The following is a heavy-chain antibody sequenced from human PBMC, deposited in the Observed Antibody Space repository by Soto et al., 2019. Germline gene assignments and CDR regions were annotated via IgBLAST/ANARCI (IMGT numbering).Heavy chain of an antibody. V-gene: IGHV1-2*02. J-gene: IGHJ1*01. Sequence: GASVKVSCKASGYTFTGYYMHWVRQAPGQGLEWMGWINPNCGGTIYAQKFQGRVTMTRDTSFSTAYMELSRLRSDDTAVYYCARAGSSSWNKGYFKHWGQGTLVTVSS. D-gene: IGHD6-13*01. CDR1: GYTFTGYY. CDR2: INPNCGGT. CDR3: ARAGSSSWNKGYFKH.